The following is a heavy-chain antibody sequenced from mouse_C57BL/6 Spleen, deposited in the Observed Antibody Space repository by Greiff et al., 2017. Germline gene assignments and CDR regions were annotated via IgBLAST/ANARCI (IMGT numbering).Heavy chain of an antibody. CDR1: GYSFTGYY. CDR3: ASRRRWYFDV. D-gene: IGHD2-12*01. J-gene: IGHJ1*03. V-gene: IGHV1-43*01. CDR2: INPSTGGT. Sequence: VQLQQSGPELVKPGASVKISCKASGYSFTGYYMHWVKQSSEKSLEWIGEINPSTGGTSYNQKFKGKATLTVDKSSSTAYMQLKSLTSEGSAVYYCASRRRWYFDVWGTGTTVTVSS.